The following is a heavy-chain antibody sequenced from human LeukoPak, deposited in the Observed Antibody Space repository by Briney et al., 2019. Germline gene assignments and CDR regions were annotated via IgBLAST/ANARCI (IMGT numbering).Heavy chain of an antibody. CDR1: GGSFSGYY. D-gene: IGHD5-24*01. V-gene: IGHV4-34*01. Sequence: PSETLSLTCAVYGGSFSGYYWSWIRQPPGKGLEWIGEINHSGSTNYNPSLKSRVTISVDTSKNQFSLKLSSVTAADTAVYYGASGVGRRWLLKNPLDYWGQGTLVTVSS. CDR3: ASGVGRRWLLKNPLDY. CDR2: INHSGST. J-gene: IGHJ4*02.